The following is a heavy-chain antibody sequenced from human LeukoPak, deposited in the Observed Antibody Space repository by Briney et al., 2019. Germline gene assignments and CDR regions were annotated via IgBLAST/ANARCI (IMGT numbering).Heavy chain of an antibody. CDR1: GGSITSGGYY. D-gene: IGHD4-23*01. V-gene: IGHV4-31*03. CDR2: IYDSDT. J-gene: IGHJ3*02. CDR3: ARYGGDSPGTFNI. Sequence: SETLSLTCTVSGGSITSGGYYWSWIRQHPGKGLERMGYIYDSDTYYNPSLKSRLIISVDTSKNHFSLNLSSVTAADTAVYYCARYGGDSPGTFNIWGQGTMVTVSS.